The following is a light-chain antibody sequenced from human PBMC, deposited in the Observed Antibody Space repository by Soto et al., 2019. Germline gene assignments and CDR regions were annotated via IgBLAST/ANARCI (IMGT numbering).Light chain of an antibody. CDR1: ISDVGSYDL. CDR3: CSYAGSSTYV. Sequence: QSVLTQPASVSGSPGQSITISCTGTISDVGSYDLVSWYQQHPGKAPKLMIYEGSKRPSGVSNRFSGSKSGNTASLTISGLQAEDEADYYCCSYAGSSTYVFGTGTKLTVL. CDR2: EGS. J-gene: IGLJ1*01. V-gene: IGLV2-23*01.